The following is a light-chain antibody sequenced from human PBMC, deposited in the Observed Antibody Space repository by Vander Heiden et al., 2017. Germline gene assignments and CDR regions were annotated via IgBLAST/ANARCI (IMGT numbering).Light chain of an antibody. Sequence: QTVLTPPPSASASLGASVNLTCTLSGGHTTSAIAWHQKQSEKRPRFLMKVNSDGSHTKGAGIPDRFSGSTSGSERYLTISSLQSDDEADYYCQTCGSGIRVFGGGTKLTVL. CDR2: VNSDGSH. CDR3: QTCGSGIRV. CDR1: GGHTTSA. J-gene: IGLJ3*02. V-gene: IGLV4-69*01.